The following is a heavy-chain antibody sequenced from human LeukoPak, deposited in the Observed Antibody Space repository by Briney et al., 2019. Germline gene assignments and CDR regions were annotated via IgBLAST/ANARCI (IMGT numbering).Heavy chain of an antibody. CDR3: AKSYSYYTEYYFDY. Sequence: SETLSLTCAVYGGSFSGYYWSWIRQVPGKGPEWIGEIDHSGRTNANSSLRSRVTISVDMSKNQFSLQLSSVTPEDTAVYYCAKSYSYYTEYYFDYWGQGTLVTVSS. CDR1: GGSFSGYY. D-gene: IGHD5-18*01. CDR2: IDHSGRT. J-gene: IGHJ4*02. V-gene: IGHV4-34*01.